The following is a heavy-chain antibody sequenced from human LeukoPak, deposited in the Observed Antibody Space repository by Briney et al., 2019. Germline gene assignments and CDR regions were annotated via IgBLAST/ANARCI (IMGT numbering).Heavy chain of an antibody. CDR1: GFTFSSYA. CDR3: AKDRYYGSGSLDY. D-gene: IGHD3-10*01. Sequence: GGSLRLSCAASGFTFSSYAMHWVRQAPGKGLEWVAVISYDGSNKYYADSVKGRFTISRDNSKNTLYLQMNSLRAEDTAVYYCAKDRYYGSGSLDYWGQGTLVTVSS. V-gene: IGHV3-30-3*01. CDR2: ISYDGSNK. J-gene: IGHJ4*02.